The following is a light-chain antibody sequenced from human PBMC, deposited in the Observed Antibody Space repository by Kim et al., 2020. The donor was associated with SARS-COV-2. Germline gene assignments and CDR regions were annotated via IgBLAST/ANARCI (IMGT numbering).Light chain of an antibody. CDR2: QDS. V-gene: IGLV3-1*01. CDR1: KLGDKY. CDR3: QAWDSSLGV. J-gene: IGLJ1*01. Sequence: SYELTQPPSVSVSPGQTASITCSGDKLGDKYACWYQQKPAQSPVLVIYQDSKRPSGIPERFSGSNSGNTATLTISGTQAMDEADYYCQAWDSSLGVFGTGTKVTVL.